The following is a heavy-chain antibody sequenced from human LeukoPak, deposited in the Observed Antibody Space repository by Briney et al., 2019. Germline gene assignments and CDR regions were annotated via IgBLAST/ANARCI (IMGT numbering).Heavy chain of an antibody. CDR3: ARVVHDYYDSSGYPPSFDY. J-gene: IGHJ4*02. V-gene: IGHV4-59*01. CDR2: ISYSGST. Sequence: SETLSLTCTVSGGSISSYYRSWIRQPPGKGLEWIGYISYSGSTNYNPSLKSRVTISVDTSKNQFSLKLSSVTAADTAVYYCARVVHDYYDSSGYPPSFDYWGQGTLVTVSS. D-gene: IGHD3-22*01. CDR1: GGSISSYY.